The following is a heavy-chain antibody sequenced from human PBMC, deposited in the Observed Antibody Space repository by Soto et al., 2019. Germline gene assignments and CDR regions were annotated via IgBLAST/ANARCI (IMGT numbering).Heavy chain of an antibody. CDR1: GGSISSSRFY. D-gene: IGHD6-13*01. Sequence: QVQLQESGPGLVKPSETLSLTCTASGGSISSSRFYWGWIRQPPGKGLEWIGSIYYTGITRNNPSRKSRVAISVDTSKNQFSLNLSSVTAADTAVYYCARHFSSSWTYYYYYMDVWGKGTTVTVSS. CDR2: IYYTGIT. V-gene: IGHV4-39*01. CDR3: ARHFSSSWTYYYYYMDV. J-gene: IGHJ6*03.